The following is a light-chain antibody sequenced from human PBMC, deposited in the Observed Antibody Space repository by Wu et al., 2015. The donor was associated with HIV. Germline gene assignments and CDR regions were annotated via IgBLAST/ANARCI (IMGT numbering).Light chain of an antibody. CDR2: GAS. V-gene: IGKV1-39*01. CDR1: QSISTL. Sequence: DIQLTQSPSSLSASVGDRVTITCRASQSISTLLHWYQQTPGKAPRLLIYGASNLQGGVSSRFSGGGSGTDFTLTISSLEPEDFATYYCQQTYSTPKTFGQGTKVEIK. CDR3: QQTYSTPKT. J-gene: IGKJ1*01.